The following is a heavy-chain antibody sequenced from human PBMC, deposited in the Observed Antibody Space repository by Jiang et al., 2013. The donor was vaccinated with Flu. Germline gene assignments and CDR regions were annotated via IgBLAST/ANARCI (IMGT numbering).Heavy chain of an antibody. Sequence: VISYDGSNKYYADSVKGRFTISRDNSKNTLYLQMNSLRAEDTAVYYCAKFGINYYDSSGYTYYFDYWGQGTLVTVSS. J-gene: IGHJ4*02. D-gene: IGHD3-22*01. CDR3: AKFGINYYDSSGYTYYFDY. CDR2: ISYDGSNK. V-gene: IGHV3-30*18.